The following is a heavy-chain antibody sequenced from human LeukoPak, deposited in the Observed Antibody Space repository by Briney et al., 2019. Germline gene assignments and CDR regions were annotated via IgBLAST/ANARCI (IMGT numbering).Heavy chain of an antibody. D-gene: IGHD1-26*01. CDR3: ATGLVGTTNY. CDR2: VSYDGTNK. CDR1: GFSFSSHA. V-gene: IGHV3-30-3*01. J-gene: IGHJ4*02. Sequence: GRSLRLSCAAFGFSFSSHAMHWVRQAPGKGLEWVAVVSYDGTNKYYADSVKGRFTISRDNPKNTVFLQMNSLRDEDTAVYYCATGLVGTTNYWGQGALVTVSS.